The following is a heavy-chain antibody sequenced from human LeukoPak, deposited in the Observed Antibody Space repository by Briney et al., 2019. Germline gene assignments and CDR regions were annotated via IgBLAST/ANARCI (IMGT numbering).Heavy chain of an antibody. CDR3: ARERAAEYYFEY. J-gene: IGHJ4*02. CDR1: GGSISSYY. CDR2: IYYSGST. Sequence: SETLSLTCTVSGGSISSYYWSWIRQPPGKGLEWIGYIYYSGSTNYNPSLKSRVTISVDTSKNQFSLKLSSVTAADTAVYYCARERAAEYYFEYWGQGTLVTVSS. V-gene: IGHV4-59*01. D-gene: IGHD6-13*01.